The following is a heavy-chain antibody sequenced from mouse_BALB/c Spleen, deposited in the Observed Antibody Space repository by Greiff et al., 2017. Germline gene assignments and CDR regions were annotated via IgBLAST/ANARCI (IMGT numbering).Heavy chain of an antibody. V-gene: IGHV5-17*02. CDR3: ARRSYRYDGYFDY. D-gene: IGHD2-14*01. J-gene: IGHJ2*01. CDR1: GFTFSSFG. Sequence: EVHLVESGGGLVQPGGSRKLSCAASGFTFSSFGMHWVRQAPEKGLEWVAYISSGSSTIYYADTVKGRITISRDNPKNTLFLQMTSLRSEDTAMYYCARRSYRYDGYFDYWGQGTTLTVSA. CDR2: ISSGSSTI.